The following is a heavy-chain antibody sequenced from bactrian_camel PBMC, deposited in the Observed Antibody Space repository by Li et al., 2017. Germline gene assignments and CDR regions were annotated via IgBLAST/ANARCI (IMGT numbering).Heavy chain of an antibody. D-gene: IGHD6*01. Sequence: HVQLVESGGGSVQVGGSLRLSCNASGYPYEAYCMGWFRQAPGKEREGVAAKSPGGETMVYADSVKGRFAISRDDVKNTVYLQMNDLKPEDSGMYYCAKGDRSYGDSCRWKYWGQGTQVTVS. CDR1: GYPYEAYC. CDR3: AKGDRSYGDSCRWKY. V-gene: IGHV3S1*01. CDR2: KSPGGETM. J-gene: IGHJ4*01.